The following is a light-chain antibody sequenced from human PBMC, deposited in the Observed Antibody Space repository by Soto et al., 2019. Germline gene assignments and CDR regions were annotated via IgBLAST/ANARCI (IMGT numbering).Light chain of an antibody. CDR1: SSDVGGYNF. Sequence: QSVLTQPRSVSGSPGQSVTISCSGSSSDVGGYNFVSWYQQHPGKAPKLMIYDVSKRPSGVPDRFSGSKSGNTASLTISGLQAEDEADYYCCSNAGSYTGVFGGGTKLTVL. J-gene: IGLJ3*02. CDR2: DVS. CDR3: CSNAGSYTGV. V-gene: IGLV2-11*01.